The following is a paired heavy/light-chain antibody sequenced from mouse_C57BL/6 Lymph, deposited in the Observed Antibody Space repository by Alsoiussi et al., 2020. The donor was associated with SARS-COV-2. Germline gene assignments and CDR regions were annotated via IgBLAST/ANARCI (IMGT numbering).Light chain of an antibody. CDR2: RMS. CDR1: KSLLHSNGNTY. J-gene: IGKJ4*01. CDR3: MQHLEYPFT. Sequence: DIVMTQAAPSVPVTPGESVSISCRSSKSLLHSNGNTYLYWFLQRPGQSPQLLIYRMSNLASGVPDRFSGSGSGTAFTLRISRVEAEDVGVYYCMQHLEYPFTFGSGTKLEIK. V-gene: IGKV2-137*01.
Heavy chain of an antibody. J-gene: IGHJ2*01. Sequence: QVQLQQPGAELVMPGASVKLSCKASGYTFTSYWMHWVKQRPGQGLEWIGEIDPSDSYTNYNQKFKGKSTLTVDKSSSTAYMQLSSLTSEDSAVYYCARVGYYFDYWGQGTTLTVSS. V-gene: IGHV1-69*01. CDR1: GYTFTSYW. CDR3: ARVGYYFDY. CDR2: IDPSDSYT. D-gene: IGHD2-2*01.